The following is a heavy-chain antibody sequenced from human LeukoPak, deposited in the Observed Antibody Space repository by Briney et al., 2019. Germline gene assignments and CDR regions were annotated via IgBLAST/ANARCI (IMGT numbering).Heavy chain of an antibody. CDR3: ARVPVYCSGGSCYSLNYYYGMDV. D-gene: IGHD2-15*01. J-gene: IGHJ6*02. CDR2: ISAYNGNT. V-gene: IGHV1-18*01. CDR1: GYTFTSYG. Sequence: ASVNVSCKASGYTFTSYGISWVRQPPGQGLEWMGLISAYNGNTNYAQKLQGRVTMTTDTSTSTAYMELRSLRSDDTAVYYCARVPVYCSGGSCYSLNYYYGMDVWGQGTTVTVSS.